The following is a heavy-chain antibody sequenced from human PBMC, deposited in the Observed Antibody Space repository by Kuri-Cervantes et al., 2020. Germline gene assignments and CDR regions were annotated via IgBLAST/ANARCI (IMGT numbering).Heavy chain of an antibody. Sequence: GESLKISCAASGSTFSSYAMHWVRQAPGKGLVWVSRINSDGSSTSYADSVKGRFTISRDNAKNTLYLQMNSLRAEDTAVYYCARDPFTYYYDSSGYPYWGQGTLVTVSS. V-gene: IGHV3-74*01. CDR1: GSTFSSYA. D-gene: IGHD3-22*01. J-gene: IGHJ4*02. CDR2: INSDGSST. CDR3: ARDPFTYYYDSSGYPY.